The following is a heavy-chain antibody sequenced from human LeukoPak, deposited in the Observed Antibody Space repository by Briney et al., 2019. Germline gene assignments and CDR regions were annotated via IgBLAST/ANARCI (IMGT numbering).Heavy chain of an antibody. Sequence: GGSLRLSCAASGFTFSSYWMHWVRQAPGKGLEWVSHINSDGSSTTYADSVKGRFTISRDNAKNTLYMQMNSLRVEDTAVYYCARDAGYCTSNRCYKDYWGQGTLVTVSS. CDR1: GFTFSSYW. V-gene: IGHV3-74*03. CDR3: ARDAGYCTSNRCYKDY. J-gene: IGHJ4*02. CDR2: INSDGSST. D-gene: IGHD2-2*02.